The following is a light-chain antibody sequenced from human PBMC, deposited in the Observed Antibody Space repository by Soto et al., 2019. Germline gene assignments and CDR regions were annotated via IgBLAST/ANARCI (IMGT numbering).Light chain of an antibody. CDR3: QQYAASPRT. J-gene: IGKJ1*01. Sequence: IVLTQSPGTLSLSPGESATLSCRASQSISNNYLAWYQQTPGQAPRLLIYGASSRATGIPDRFSGSGSATDFSLTISRLEPEDFAVYCCQQYAASPRTFGQGTKVDI. CDR1: QSISNNY. CDR2: GAS. V-gene: IGKV3-20*01.